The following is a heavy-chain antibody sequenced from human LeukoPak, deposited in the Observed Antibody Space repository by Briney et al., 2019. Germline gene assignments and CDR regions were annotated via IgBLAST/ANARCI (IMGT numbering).Heavy chain of an antibody. Sequence: GGSLRLSCAASGFTFSSYSMNWVRQAPGEGLEWVSSISSSSSYIYYADSVKGRFTISRDNAKNSLYLQMNSLRAEDTAVYYCARPFYGDYAFHYWGQGTLVTVSS. D-gene: IGHD4-17*01. CDR3: ARPFYGDYAFHY. CDR2: ISSSSSYI. J-gene: IGHJ4*02. V-gene: IGHV3-21*03. CDR1: GFTFSSYS.